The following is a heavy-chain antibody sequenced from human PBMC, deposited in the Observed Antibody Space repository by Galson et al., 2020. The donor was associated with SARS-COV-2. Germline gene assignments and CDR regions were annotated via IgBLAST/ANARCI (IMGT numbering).Heavy chain of an antibody. V-gene: IGHV3-30*18. D-gene: IGHD3-3*01. CDR2: ISYDGSNK. CDR1: GFTFSSYG. Sequence: GESLKISCAAPGFTFSSYGMHWVRQAPGKGLEWVAVISYDGSNKYYADSVKGRFTISRDNSKNTLYLQMNSLRAEDTAVYYCAKDHMYYDFWSGYLPEVRYYYYYGMDVWGQGTTVTVSS. J-gene: IGHJ6*02. CDR3: AKDHMYYDFWSGYLPEVRYYYYYGMDV.